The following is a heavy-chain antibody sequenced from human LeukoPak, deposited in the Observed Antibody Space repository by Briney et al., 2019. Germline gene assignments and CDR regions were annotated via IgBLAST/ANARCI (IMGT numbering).Heavy chain of an antibody. J-gene: IGHJ6*02. CDR3: AKGRGAAAADGMDA. CDR2: LSGSGSST. Sequence: PGGSLRLSCAASGFTFSSYAMSWVRQAPGKGLEWVSSLSGSGSSTHYADSVKGRFTISRDNSKNTLYLQMNSLRAEDTAVYYCAKGRGAAAADGMDAWGQGTTVTVPS. D-gene: IGHD6-25*01. V-gene: IGHV3-23*01. CDR1: GFTFSSYA.